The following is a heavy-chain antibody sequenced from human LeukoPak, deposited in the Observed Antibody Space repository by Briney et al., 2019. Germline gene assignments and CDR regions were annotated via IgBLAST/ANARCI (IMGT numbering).Heavy chain of an antibody. CDR3: AKSHGSTQYYYDSSGYYLLFDY. Sequence: HPGGSLRLSCAASGLTFSSYAMSWVRQAPGKGLEWVSAISGSGGSTYYADSVKGRFTISRDNSKNTLYLQMNSLRAEDTAVYYCAKSHGSTQYYYDSSGYYLLFDYWGQGTLVTVSS. J-gene: IGHJ4*02. V-gene: IGHV3-23*01. CDR1: GLTFSSYA. CDR2: ISGSGGST. D-gene: IGHD3-22*01.